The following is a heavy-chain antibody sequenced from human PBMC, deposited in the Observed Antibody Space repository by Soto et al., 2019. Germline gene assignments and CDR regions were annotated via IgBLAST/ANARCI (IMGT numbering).Heavy chain of an antibody. J-gene: IGHJ6*02. V-gene: IGHV3-21*01. CDR2: ISSTGSYI. CDR3: ARDLGVVAANKVYGMDV. CDR1: GFTFSSYS. D-gene: IGHD2-15*01. Sequence: PGGSLRLSCAASGFTFSSYSMNWVRQAPGKGLEWVSSISSTGSYIYYADSVQGRFTISRDNAKNSLYLQMNSLRAEDTAVYYCARDLGVVAANKVYGMDVWGQGTTVTVSS.